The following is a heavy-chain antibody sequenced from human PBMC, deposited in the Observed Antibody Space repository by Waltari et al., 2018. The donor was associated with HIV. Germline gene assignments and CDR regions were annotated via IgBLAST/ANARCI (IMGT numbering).Heavy chain of an antibody. D-gene: IGHD6-6*01. CDR2: IKTDGSDK. J-gene: IGHJ4*02. Sequence: EVQLVESGGGLVQPGGSLRLSCAGSGFIFSTYSMSWVRQAPGKGLEWVATIKTDGSDKNYVDSVKGRFTISRDNAKNSLYLQMYSLRDDDTAVYYCARDGPSSSSSDFDHWGQGTLVTVSS. V-gene: IGHV3-7*03. CDR3: ARDGPSSSSSDFDH. CDR1: GFIFSTYS.